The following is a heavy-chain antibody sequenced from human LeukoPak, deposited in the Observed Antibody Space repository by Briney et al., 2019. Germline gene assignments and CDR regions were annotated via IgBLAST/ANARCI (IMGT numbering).Heavy chain of an antibody. J-gene: IGHJ4*02. CDR1: GYTFTTYG. V-gene: IGHV1-18*01. Sequence: ASVTVSCKSSGYTFTTYGSSWVRQPPGQGLEGMGWISAHNGDTNYAQRRQGRVTMTTDTSTSTAYMELRSLRSDDTAVYYCARVKARSGSYSLDYWGQGTLVTVSS. CDR2: ISAHNGDT. CDR3: ARVKARSGSYSLDY. D-gene: IGHD1-26*01.